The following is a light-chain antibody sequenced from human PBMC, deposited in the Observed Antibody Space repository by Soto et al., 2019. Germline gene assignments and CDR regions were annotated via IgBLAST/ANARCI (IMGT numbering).Light chain of an antibody. Sequence: EIVLTQSPASLSLSPGERGTLCCRASQSISSYLAWYQQKPGQAPRLLIYDASNRATGIPARFSGSGSGTDFTLIISSLENEDFAVYYCQRRSNWPKTFGQGTKV. J-gene: IGKJ1*01. CDR2: DAS. V-gene: IGKV3-11*01. CDR3: QRRSNWPKT. CDR1: QSISSY.